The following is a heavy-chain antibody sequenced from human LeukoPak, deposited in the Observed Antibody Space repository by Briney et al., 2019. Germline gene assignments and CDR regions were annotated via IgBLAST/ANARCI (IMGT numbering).Heavy chain of an antibody. V-gene: IGHV3-33*05. CDR1: GFTFSNYG. CDR2: IQYDGSKE. J-gene: IGHJ5*02. CDR3: ERVGDTNGPTSHFWS. D-gene: IGHD2-8*01. Sequence: GGSLRLFCAASGFTFSNYGMPWVRQAPGKGLEWVAGIQYDGSKEYYADSVMGRFTISRDNSRNTLYLQMNSLRAEDTAVYHCERVGDTNGPTSHFWSWGQGTLVIVSS.